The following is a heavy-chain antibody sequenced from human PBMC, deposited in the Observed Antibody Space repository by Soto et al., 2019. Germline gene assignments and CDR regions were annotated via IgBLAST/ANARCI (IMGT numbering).Heavy chain of an antibody. Sequence: EVQLLESGGGLVQPGGSLRLSCAASGFTFSNYAMSWVRQASGKGLEWVSAISGSGGSTYYADSVKGRFAISRDSSKNPLYLQTNSLGAGDTAVYYCAKLGGATGTQFDYWGQGTLVTVSS. V-gene: IGHV3-23*01. CDR3: AKLGGATGTQFDY. J-gene: IGHJ4*02. D-gene: IGHD1-1*01. CDR2: ISGSGGST. CDR1: GFTFSNYA.